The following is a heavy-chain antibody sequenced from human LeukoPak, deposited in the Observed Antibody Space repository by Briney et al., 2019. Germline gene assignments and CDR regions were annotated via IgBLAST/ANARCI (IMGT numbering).Heavy chain of an antibody. J-gene: IGHJ4*02. CDR1: GGSISSGGYY. CDR3: ARSQNYYGSGDY. Sequence: NPSETLSLTCTVSGGSISSGGYYWSWIRQHPGKALEWIGYIYYTGKTYYNPSLEGRVTILVDTSRNHFSVKLSSVTAADTAVYYCARSQNYYGSGDYWSQGTLVTVSS. V-gene: IGHV4-61*03. D-gene: IGHD3-10*01. CDR2: IYYTGKT.